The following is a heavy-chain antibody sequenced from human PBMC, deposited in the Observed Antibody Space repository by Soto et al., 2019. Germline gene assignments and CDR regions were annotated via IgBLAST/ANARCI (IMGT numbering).Heavy chain of an antibody. CDR2: ISGSGGRS. V-gene: IGHV3-23*01. Sequence: EVQLLDSGGGLVQPGGSLRLSCAASGFTFSNYAMTWVRQGPGKGLEWVSGISGSGGRSYYADSVKGLFTISRDNSKSTLYLQMNSLTADDTAVYYCAKAYFVWSSEQPYYFDYWGQGTLVTVSS. CDR3: AKAYFVWSSEQPYYFDY. CDR1: GFTFSNYA. D-gene: IGHD3-16*01. J-gene: IGHJ4*02.